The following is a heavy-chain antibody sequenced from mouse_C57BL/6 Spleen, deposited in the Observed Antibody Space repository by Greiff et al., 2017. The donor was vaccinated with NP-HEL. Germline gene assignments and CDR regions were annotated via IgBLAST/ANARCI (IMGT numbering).Heavy chain of an antibody. Sequence: QVQLKESGPGLVAPSQSLSITCTVSGFSLTSYGVHWVRQPPGKGLEWLVVIWSDGSTTYNSALKSRLSISKDNSKSQVFLKMNSLQTDDTAMYYCARHRAYGSSLRYAMDYWGQGTSVTVSS. CDR2: IWSDGST. CDR3: ARHRAYGSSLRYAMDY. V-gene: IGHV2-6-1*01. J-gene: IGHJ4*01. CDR1: GFSLTSYG. D-gene: IGHD1-1*01.